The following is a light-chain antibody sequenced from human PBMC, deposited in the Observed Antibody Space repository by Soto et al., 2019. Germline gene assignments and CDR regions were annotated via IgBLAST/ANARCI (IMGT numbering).Light chain of an antibody. V-gene: IGLV2-14*01. Sequence: QSALTQPASVSGSPGQSLTISCTGTSSDVGAYNYVSWYQQHPGKAPKLLIYDVSYRPSGIPDRFSGSKSGNTASLTISGLQAEDEADYHCSSYTSSHTRVFGGGTKLPS. J-gene: IGLJ2*01. CDR3: SSYTSSHTRV. CDR2: DVS. CDR1: SSDVGAYNY.